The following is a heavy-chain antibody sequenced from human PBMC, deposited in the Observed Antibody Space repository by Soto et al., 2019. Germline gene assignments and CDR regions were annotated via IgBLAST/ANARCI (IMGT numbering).Heavy chain of an antibody. CDR2: ISSSGSTI. Sequence: QVQLVESGGGLVKLGGPLRLSCAAPGFTFSDSYMSWTPQAPGKGLEGVSYISSSGSTIYYADSVKGRFTISRDNARNSLYLQMNSLRAEDTAVYYCARAVVAAKYDYWGQGTLVTVSS. J-gene: IGHJ4*02. CDR1: GFTFSDSY. CDR3: ARAVVAAKYDY. D-gene: IGHD2-15*01. V-gene: IGHV3-11*01.